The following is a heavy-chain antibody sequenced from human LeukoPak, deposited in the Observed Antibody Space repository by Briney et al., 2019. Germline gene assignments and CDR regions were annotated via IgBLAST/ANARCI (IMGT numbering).Heavy chain of an antibody. CDR3: ARDQRSSSWYVNYYYYYMDV. CDR2: IYHSGST. J-gene: IGHJ6*03. Sequence: SETLSLTCTVSGYSISSGYYWGWIRQPPGKGLEWIGSIYHSGSTYYNPSLKSRVTISVDTSKNQFSLKLSSVTAADTAVYYCARDQRSSSWYVNYYYYYMDVWGKGTTVTVSS. CDR1: GYSISSGYY. D-gene: IGHD6-13*01. V-gene: IGHV4-38-2*02.